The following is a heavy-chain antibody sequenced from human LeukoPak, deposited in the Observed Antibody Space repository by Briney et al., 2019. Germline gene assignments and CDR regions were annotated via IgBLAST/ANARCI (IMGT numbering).Heavy chain of an antibody. CDR1: GFTFSSYG. D-gene: IGHD2-2*01. J-gene: IGHJ6*02. CDR2: ISYDGSNK. V-gene: IGHV3-30*18. Sequence: GGSLRLSCAASGFTFSSYGMHWVRQAPGKGLEWVAVISYDGSNKYYADSVKGRFTISRDNSKNTLYLQMNSLRAEDTAVYYCVKDLSTYCSSTSCYLPYYYYGMDVWGQGATVTVSS. CDR3: VKDLSTYCSSTSCYLPYYYYGMDV.